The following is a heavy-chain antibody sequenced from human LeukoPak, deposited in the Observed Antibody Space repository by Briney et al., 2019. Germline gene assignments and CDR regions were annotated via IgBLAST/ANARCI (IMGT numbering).Heavy chain of an antibody. D-gene: IGHD6-13*01. CDR2: IIPIFGTA. J-gene: IGHJ4*02. CDR3: AREGSIAAGTTFPLDY. CDR1: GGTFSSYA. V-gene: IGHV1-69*13. Sequence: SVKVSCKASGGTFSSYAISWVRQAPGQGLERMGGIIPIFGTANYAQKFRGRVTITADESTSTAYMELSSLRSEDTAVYYCAREGSIAAGTTFPLDYWGQGTLVTVSS.